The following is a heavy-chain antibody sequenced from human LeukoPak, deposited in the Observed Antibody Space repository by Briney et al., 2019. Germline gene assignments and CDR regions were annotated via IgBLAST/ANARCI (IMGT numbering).Heavy chain of an antibody. D-gene: IGHD4-11*01. Sequence: GGALRLSCAASGFTVSSNYMSWVRQAPGKGLEWVSVIYSGGSTYYADSVKGRFTISRDNSKNTLYLQMNSLRAEDTAVYYCARGDSTVTTFDYWGQGTLVTVSS. CDR1: GFTVSSNY. V-gene: IGHV3-66*01. CDR2: IYSGGST. CDR3: ARGDSTVTTFDY. J-gene: IGHJ4*02.